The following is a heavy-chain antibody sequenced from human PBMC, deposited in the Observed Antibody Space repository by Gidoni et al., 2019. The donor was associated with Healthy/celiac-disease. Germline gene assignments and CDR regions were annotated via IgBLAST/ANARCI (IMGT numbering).Heavy chain of an antibody. J-gene: IGHJ4*02. Sequence: QVQLQQWGAGLLKPSETLSLTCAVYGGSFSGYYWSWIRQPPGKGLEWIGEINHSGSTNYNPSLKSRVTISVDTSKNQFSLKLSSVTAADTAVYYCARLWVGATNVDYWGQGTLVTVSS. CDR2: INHSGST. CDR1: GGSFSGYY. CDR3: ARLWVGATNVDY. V-gene: IGHV4-34*01. D-gene: IGHD1-26*01.